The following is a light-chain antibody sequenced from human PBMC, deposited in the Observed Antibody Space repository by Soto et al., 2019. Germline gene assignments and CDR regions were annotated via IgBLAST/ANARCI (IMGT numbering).Light chain of an antibody. CDR3: QQYENYWT. CDR2: DAS. V-gene: IGKV1-5*01. J-gene: IGKJ1*01. CDR1: QPISSW. Sequence: DIQLTQSPPMLSSSLGDSVTITCRASQPISSWLAWYHQQPGKAPILLIFDASNLEIGVPSRFSGSGSGTEFTLTIRSLQPEDFGIYYCQQYENYWTCGQGTKVDIK.